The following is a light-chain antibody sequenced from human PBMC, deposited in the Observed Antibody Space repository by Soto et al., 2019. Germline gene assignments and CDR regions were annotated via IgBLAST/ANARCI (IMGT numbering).Light chain of an antibody. CDR1: SSDVGAYDY. J-gene: IGLJ1*01. V-gene: IGLV2-14*01. CDR3: SSYTSTSTYV. Sequence: QSALTQPASVSGSPGQSITISCTGTSSDVGAYDYVSWYQQHPGKAPKFMIYEVTNRPPGVSHRFSGSKSGNTASLTISGLQAEDEADYYCSSYTSTSTYVFGPGTKVTVL. CDR2: EVT.